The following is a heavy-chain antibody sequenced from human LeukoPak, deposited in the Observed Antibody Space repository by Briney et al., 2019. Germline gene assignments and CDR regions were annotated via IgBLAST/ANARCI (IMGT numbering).Heavy chain of an antibody. Sequence: GRSLRLSCAASGFTFSSYAMHWVRQAPGKGLEWVAVISYDGSNKYYADSVKGRFTISRDNSKNTLYLQMNSLRAEDTAVYYCARFYSSSSYYFDYWGQGTLVTVSS. CDR2: ISYDGSNK. V-gene: IGHV3-30-3*01. D-gene: IGHD6-13*01. CDR3: ARFYSSSSYYFDY. J-gene: IGHJ4*02. CDR1: GFTFSSYA.